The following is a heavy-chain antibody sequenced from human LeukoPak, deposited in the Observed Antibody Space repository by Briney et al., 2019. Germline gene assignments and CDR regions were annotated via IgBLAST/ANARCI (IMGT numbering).Heavy chain of an antibody. J-gene: IGHJ5*02. D-gene: IGHD6-25*01. CDR2: INTSGSS. CDR3: AREGGGPRWLDP. V-gene: IGHV4-4*07. CDR1: GGFISSYY. Sequence: SETLSLTCPVSGGFISSYYWSWLRPPAGKELDWIGRINTSGSSNYNPSLRSRVTMSVDTSKNQCSLNLSSVTAANTAVYYCAREGGGPRWLDPWGQGTLVTVS.